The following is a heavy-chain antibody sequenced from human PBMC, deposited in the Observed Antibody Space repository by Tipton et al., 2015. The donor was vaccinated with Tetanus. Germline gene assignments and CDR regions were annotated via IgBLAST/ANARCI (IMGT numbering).Heavy chain of an antibody. D-gene: IGHD3-10*01. CDR2: IYYSGST. Sequence: TLSLTCTVSGGSISSSSYYWGWIRQPPGKGLEWIGSIYYSGSTYYNPSLKSRVTISVDTSKNQFSLKLSSVTAADTAVYYCARGSPLLGRGVINGWFDPWGQGTLVTVSS. CDR1: GGSISSSSYY. V-gene: IGHV4-39*01. CDR3: ARGSPLLGRGVINGWFDP. J-gene: IGHJ5*02.